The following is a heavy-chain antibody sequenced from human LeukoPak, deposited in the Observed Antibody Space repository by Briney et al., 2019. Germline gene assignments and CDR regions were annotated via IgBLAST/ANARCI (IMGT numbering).Heavy chain of an antibody. V-gene: IGHV4-59*01. J-gene: IGHJ3*02. D-gene: IGHD1-26*01. CDR3: ARGGAGAYAFDI. Sequence: PSETLSLTCTVSGGSINSYFWSWIRQSPGKGLEWIGYIYYSGSTSYNPSLKSRVTISVDTSKKQFSLKLTSVTAADTAVHFCARGGAGAYAFDIWGQGTMVTVSS. CDR1: GGSINSYF. CDR2: IYYSGST.